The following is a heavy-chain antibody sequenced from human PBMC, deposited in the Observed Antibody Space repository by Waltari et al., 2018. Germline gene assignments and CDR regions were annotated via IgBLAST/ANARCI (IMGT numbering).Heavy chain of an antibody. V-gene: IGHV4-38-2*01. CDR1: GYSISSGYY. CDR2: IYHSGST. Sequence: QVQLQESGPGLVKPSETLSLTCAVSGYSISSGYYWGWIRQPPGKGLEWIGNIYHSGSTHYNPSLKSRVTISVDTSKNQFSLKLSSVTAADTAVYYCARRAAITAAGPNYYMDVWGKGTTVTVSS. CDR3: ARRAAITAAGPNYYMDV. D-gene: IGHD6-13*01. J-gene: IGHJ6*03.